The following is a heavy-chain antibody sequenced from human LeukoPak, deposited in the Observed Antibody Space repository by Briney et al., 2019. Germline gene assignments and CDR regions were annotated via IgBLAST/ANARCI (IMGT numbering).Heavy chain of an antibody. Sequence: ASVKASCKASGYTFTNYGISWVRQAPGQGLQWMGWISADNGNTKYLQEFQGRITITTDTSTSTSYLEVRSLRSDDTAVYYCARDKGLREGTDFDYWGQGTLVTVSA. D-gene: IGHD1-1*01. CDR1: GYTFTNYG. CDR2: ISADNGNT. J-gene: IGHJ4*02. V-gene: IGHV1-18*01. CDR3: ARDKGLREGTDFDY.